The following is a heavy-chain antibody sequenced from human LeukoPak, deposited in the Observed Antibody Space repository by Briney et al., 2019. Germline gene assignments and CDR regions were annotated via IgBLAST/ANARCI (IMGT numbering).Heavy chain of an antibody. CDR1: GFTFSSHL. CDR2: ISSDGTYT. CDR3: ARDGPNWNYALDY. D-gene: IGHD1-7*01. J-gene: IGHJ4*02. Sequence: GGSLRLSCAASGFTFSSHLMHWVRQAPGKGLVWVSRISSDGTYTNYADSVRGRFTISRDNAKNTLYLQMNSLRAEDTAVYYCARDGPNWNYALDYWGQGTLVTVSS. V-gene: IGHV3-74*01.